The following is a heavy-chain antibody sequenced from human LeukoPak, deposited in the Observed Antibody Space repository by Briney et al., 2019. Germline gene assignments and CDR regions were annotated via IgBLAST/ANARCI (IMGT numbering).Heavy chain of an antibody. CDR2: IYYSGST. J-gene: IGHJ4*02. CDR3: ARGRSGYSSGWYYFDY. Sequence: SETLSLTCTVSGGSVSSGSYYWSWIRQPPGKGLEWIGYIYYSGSTYYNPSLKSRVTISVDTSKNQFSLKLSSVTAADTAVYYCARGRSGYSSGWYYFDYWGQGTLVTVSS. CDR1: GGSVSSGSYY. V-gene: IGHV4-61*01. D-gene: IGHD6-19*01.